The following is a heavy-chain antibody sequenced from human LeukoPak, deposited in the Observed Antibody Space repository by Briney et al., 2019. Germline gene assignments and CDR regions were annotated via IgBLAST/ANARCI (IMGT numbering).Heavy chain of an antibody. V-gene: IGHV3-30-3*01. Sequence: GRSLRLSCAASGFTFSSYAMNWVRQAPGKGLEWVAVISYDGSNKYYEDSVKGRFTISRDKSKNTLYLQMNSLRAEDTAVYYCARGLGVTFYFDYWGQGTLVTVSS. CDR3: ARGLGVTFYFDY. CDR2: ISYDGSNK. D-gene: IGHD2-21*02. J-gene: IGHJ4*02. CDR1: GFTFSSYA.